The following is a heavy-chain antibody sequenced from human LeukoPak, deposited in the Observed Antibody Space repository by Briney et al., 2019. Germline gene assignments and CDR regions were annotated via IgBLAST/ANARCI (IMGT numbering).Heavy chain of an antibody. J-gene: IGHJ4*02. CDR2: ISYDGSNK. CDR3: ARGYDSSGLFDY. CDR1: GFTFSNYA. V-gene: IGHV3-30-3*01. Sequence: GGSLRLSCAASGFTFSNYALHWVRQAPGKGLEWVALISYDGSNKYYADSVKGRFTISRDNSKNTLYLQMNSLRAEDTAVCYCARGYDSSGLFDYWGQGTLVTVSS. D-gene: IGHD3-22*01.